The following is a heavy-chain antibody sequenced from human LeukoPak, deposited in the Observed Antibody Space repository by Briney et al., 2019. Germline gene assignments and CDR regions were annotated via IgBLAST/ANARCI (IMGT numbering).Heavy chain of an antibody. V-gene: IGHV3-30*02. CDR3: AKDQGRYFDHTKLTLEYYYYYGLDV. D-gene: IGHD3-9*01. Sequence: PAGTLTLSCAASGFTFSSYGMHWVRQAPGKGLEWVAFIRYDGSNKYYADSVKCRFPISRDHSKITLYLQMNRLRAEDTAVYACAKDQGRYFDHTKLTLEYYYYYGLDVWGQGTTVTVSS. J-gene: IGHJ6*02. CDR2: IRYDGSNK. CDR1: GFTFSSYG.